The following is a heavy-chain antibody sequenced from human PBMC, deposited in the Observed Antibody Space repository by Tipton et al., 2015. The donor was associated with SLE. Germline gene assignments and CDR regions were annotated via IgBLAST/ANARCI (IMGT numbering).Heavy chain of an antibody. V-gene: IGHV3-33*08. Sequence: SLRLSCAASGFSFSSYGMHWVRQAPGKGLEWVAVIWYDGSNTFYADSVKGRFTISRDNSENTLSLQMNSLRAEDTAVYYCARELLPLYGMDVWGQGTTVTVSS. D-gene: IGHD3-22*01. CDR2: IWYDGSNT. CDR3: ARELLPLYGMDV. CDR1: GFSFSSYG. J-gene: IGHJ6*02.